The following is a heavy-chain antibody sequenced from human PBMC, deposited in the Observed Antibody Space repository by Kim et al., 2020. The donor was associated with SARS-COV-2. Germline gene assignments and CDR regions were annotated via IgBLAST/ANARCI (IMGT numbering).Heavy chain of an antibody. Sequence: SETLSLTCTVSGASISDYLWSWIRQAPGKGLDFIGYIYNSGITNYNPSLKGRVSISVDTSKNQFSLKLSSVTAADTAVYFCARTNTRMAAAATDYWGQGTLVTVSS. CDR3: ARTNTRMAAAATDY. J-gene: IGHJ4*02. D-gene: IGHD6-13*01. V-gene: IGHV4-59*01. CDR1: GASISDYL. CDR2: IYNSGIT.